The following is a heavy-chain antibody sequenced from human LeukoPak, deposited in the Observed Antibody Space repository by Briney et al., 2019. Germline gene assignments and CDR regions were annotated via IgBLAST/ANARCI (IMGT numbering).Heavy chain of an antibody. J-gene: IGHJ6*03. CDR2: MNPKSGNT. D-gene: IGHD6-13*01. CDR1: GYTFTSYD. CDR3: ARGLGSWAWGYYYYYYMDV. Sequence: PSASVKVSCKASGYTFTSYDINWVRQVTGQGLEWMGWMNPKSGNTGYAQKFQGRVTITRNTSISTAYMELSSLRSEDTAVYYCARGLGSWAWGYYYYYYMDVWGKGTTVTVSS. V-gene: IGHV1-8*03.